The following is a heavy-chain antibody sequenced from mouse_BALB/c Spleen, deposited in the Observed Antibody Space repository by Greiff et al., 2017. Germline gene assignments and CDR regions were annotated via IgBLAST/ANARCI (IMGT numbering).Heavy chain of an antibody. V-gene: IGHV5-17*02. CDR3: ARSGFYYGDFDY. J-gene: IGHJ2*01. CDR2: ISSGSSTI. Sequence: EVQVVESGGGLVQPGGSRKLSCAASGFTFSSFGMHWVRQAPEKGLEWVAYISSGSSTIYYADTVKGRFTISRDNPKNTLFLQMTSLRSEDTAMYYCARSGFYYGDFDYWGQGTTLTVSS. CDR1: GFTFSSFG. D-gene: IGHD2-13*01.